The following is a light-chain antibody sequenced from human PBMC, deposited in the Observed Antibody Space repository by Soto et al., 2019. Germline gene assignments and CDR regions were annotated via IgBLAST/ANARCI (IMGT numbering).Light chain of an antibody. CDR3: QHRSNWP. J-gene: IGKJ3*01. Sequence: EIVLTQSPATLSLSPGERATLSCRASQSVNNYLAWYQQKPGQPPRLLIYGASNRATGIPARFSGSGSGTDFTLTISRLEPEDSAVYYCQHRSNWPFGPGTKVDIK. CDR1: QSVNNY. CDR2: GAS. V-gene: IGKV3-11*01.